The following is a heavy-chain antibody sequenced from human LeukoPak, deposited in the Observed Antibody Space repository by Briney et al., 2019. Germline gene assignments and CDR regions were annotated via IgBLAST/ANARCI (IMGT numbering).Heavy chain of an antibody. CDR3: ARIIAWIRNFDY. Sequence: SETLSLTCAVSGGSISSSNWWSWVRQPPGKGLEWIGEIYHSGSTNYNPSLKSRVTISVDKSKDQFSLKLSSVTAADTAVYYCARIIAWIRNFDYWGQGTLVTVSS. CDR2: IYHSGST. CDR1: GGSISSSNW. V-gene: IGHV4-4*02. J-gene: IGHJ4*02. D-gene: IGHD5-18*01.